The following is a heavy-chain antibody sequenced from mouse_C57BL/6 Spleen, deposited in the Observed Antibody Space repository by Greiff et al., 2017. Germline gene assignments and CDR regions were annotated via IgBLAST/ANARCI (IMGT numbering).Heavy chain of an antibody. CDR3: EREGYDNALYAMDY. Sequence: VKLMESGAELVKPGASVKISCKASGYAFTSYWMNWVKQRPGKGLEWIGQIYPGDGDTNYNGKFKGKATLTAANSSSTAYMQLSSLTSEDAAVYCGEREGYDNALYAMDYWGQGTAVTVSS. V-gene: IGHV1-80*01. CDR2: IYPGDGDT. J-gene: IGHJ4*01. D-gene: IGHD2-3*01. CDR1: GYAFTSYW.